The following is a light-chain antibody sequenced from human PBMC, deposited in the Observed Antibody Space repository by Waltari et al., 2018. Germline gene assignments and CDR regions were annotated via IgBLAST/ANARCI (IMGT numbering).Light chain of an antibody. Sequence: QAALTQSPSVSGSPGQSVTISCTGTSSDIGGYNRVSWYQQHPGKAPKLMIYEVSKRLSGVSDRFSGSKSGNTASLTISGLQAEDEADYYCSSYASSSTYIFGAGTRLTVL. CDR1: SSDIGGYNR. V-gene: IGLV2-14*01. CDR2: EVS. J-gene: IGLJ1*01. CDR3: SSYASSSTYI.